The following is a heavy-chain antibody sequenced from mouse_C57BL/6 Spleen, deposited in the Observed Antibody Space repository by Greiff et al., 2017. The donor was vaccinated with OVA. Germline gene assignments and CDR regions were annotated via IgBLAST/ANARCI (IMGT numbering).Heavy chain of an antibody. V-gene: IGHV1-69*01. CDR3: ARSLYDGYYFDY. D-gene: IGHD2-3*01. CDR1: GYTFTSYW. Sequence: QVQLQQPGAELVMPGASVKLSCKASGYTFTSYWMPWVKQRPGQGLEWIGDIDPSDSYTNYNQKFKGKSTLTVDKSSSTAYMQLSSLTSEDSAVYYCARSLYDGYYFDYWGQGTTLTVSS. J-gene: IGHJ2*01. CDR2: IDPSDSYT.